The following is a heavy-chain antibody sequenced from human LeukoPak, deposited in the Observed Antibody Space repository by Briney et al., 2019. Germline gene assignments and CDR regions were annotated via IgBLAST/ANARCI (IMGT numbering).Heavy chain of an antibody. Sequence: AGGSLRLSCAASGFTFSSYGMHWVRQAPGKGLEWVAVISYDGSNKYYADSVKGRFTISRDNSKNTLYLQMNSLRAEDTAVYYCARESLGYYDSSGYLFDYWGQGTLVTVSS. CDR2: ISYDGSNK. V-gene: IGHV3-30*03. D-gene: IGHD3-22*01. CDR1: GFTFSSYG. J-gene: IGHJ4*02. CDR3: ARESLGYYDSSGYLFDY.